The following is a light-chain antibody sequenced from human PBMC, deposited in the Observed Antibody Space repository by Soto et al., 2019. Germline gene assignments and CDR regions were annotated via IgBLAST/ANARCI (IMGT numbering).Light chain of an antibody. CDR1: QSISSW. Sequence: DIQMTQAASTLSASVGDRVTITCRASQSISSWLAWYQQKPGKAPKLLIYKASSLESGVPSRFSGSGSGTEFTLTISSLLPDDFATYYCQQYNSLWTFGQGTKVEIK. CDR2: KAS. CDR3: QQYNSLWT. V-gene: IGKV1-5*03. J-gene: IGKJ1*01.